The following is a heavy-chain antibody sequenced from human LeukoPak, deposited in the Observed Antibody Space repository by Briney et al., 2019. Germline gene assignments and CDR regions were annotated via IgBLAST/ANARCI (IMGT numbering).Heavy chain of an antibody. D-gene: IGHD3-3*01. V-gene: IGHV3-30*01. CDR1: GFTFSSYA. CDR2: ISYDGSNK. CDR3: ARGGGVVILYYYMDV. J-gene: IGHJ6*03. Sequence: PGGALRLSCAASGFTFSSYAMHWVRQAPGKGLEGVAVISYDGSNKYYADYVQGRFTISRANSKNTLYLQMTRLRAEDTAVYYCARGGGVVILYYYMDVWGKGTTVTVSS.